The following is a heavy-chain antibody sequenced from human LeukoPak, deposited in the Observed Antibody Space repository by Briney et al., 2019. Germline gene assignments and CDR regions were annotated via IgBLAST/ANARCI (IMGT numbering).Heavy chain of an antibody. CDR3: ARGLPGYSGGDDAFDI. V-gene: IGHV4-59*01. CDR2: IFYTGST. J-gene: IGHJ3*02. D-gene: IGHD6-19*01. Sequence: SETLSLTRTVSGGSLTSFYSTWIRPPPGKGLEWVGYIFYTGSTNYHPALKSRLTISVDTSKNQFSLILRSVTAADTAFYYCARGLPGYSGGDDAFDIWGQGTMVTVSS. CDR1: GGSLTSFY.